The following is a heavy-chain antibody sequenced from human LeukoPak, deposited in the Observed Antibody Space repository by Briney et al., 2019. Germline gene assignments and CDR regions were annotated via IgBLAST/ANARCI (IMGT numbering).Heavy chain of an antibody. J-gene: IGHJ6*02. D-gene: IGHD2-15*01. Sequence: GRSLRLSCAASGFTFSSYGMHWVRQAPGKGLEWVAVIWYDGSNKYYADSVKGRFTISRDNSKNTLYLQMNSLRAEDTAVYYCARVSQVDYYYGMDVWGQGTTVTVSS. V-gene: IGHV3-33*01. CDR1: GFTFSSYG. CDR3: ARVSQVDYYYGMDV. CDR2: IWYDGSNK.